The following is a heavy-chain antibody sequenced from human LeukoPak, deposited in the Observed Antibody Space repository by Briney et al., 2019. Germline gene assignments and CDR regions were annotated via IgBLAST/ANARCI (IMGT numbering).Heavy chain of an antibody. Sequence: PSETLSLTCTVSGGSISSSSYYWGWIRQPPGKGLEWIGSIYYSGSTYYNPSLKSRVTISVDTSKNQFSLKLSSVTAADTAVYYCARDRRGSRGMDVWGKGTTVTVSS. J-gene: IGHJ6*03. V-gene: IGHV4-39*07. CDR3: ARDRRGSRGMDV. CDR1: GGSISSSSYY. CDR2: IYYSGST. D-gene: IGHD1-26*01.